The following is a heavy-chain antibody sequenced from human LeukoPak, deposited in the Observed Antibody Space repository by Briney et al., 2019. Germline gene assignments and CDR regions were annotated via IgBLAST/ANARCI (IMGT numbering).Heavy chain of an antibody. V-gene: IGHV3-53*01. CDR1: GFTFSRYA. J-gene: IGHJ4*02. CDR2: IYSGGST. Sequence: GGSLRLSCAASGFTFSRYAMSWVRQAPGKGLEWVSIIYSGGSTYYADSVKGRFTISRDNSKNTLYLQMNSLRAEDTAVYYCARTDSTGFYDYWGQGTLVTVSS. D-gene: IGHD2/OR15-2a*01. CDR3: ARTDSTGFYDY.